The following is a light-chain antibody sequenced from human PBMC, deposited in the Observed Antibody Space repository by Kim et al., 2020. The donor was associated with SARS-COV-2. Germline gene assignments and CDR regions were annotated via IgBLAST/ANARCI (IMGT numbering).Light chain of an antibody. CDR3: QVWDTDTDHYV. Sequence: APGQTARSTGGGNTIGGHSVHWYQQKPGQAPVLVIYYDSDRPAGIPERFSGSKSANTASLTISSVEAGDEADYYCQVWDTDTDHYVFGTGTKVTVL. V-gene: IGLV3-21*01. CDR2: YDS. CDR1: TIGGHS. J-gene: IGLJ1*01.